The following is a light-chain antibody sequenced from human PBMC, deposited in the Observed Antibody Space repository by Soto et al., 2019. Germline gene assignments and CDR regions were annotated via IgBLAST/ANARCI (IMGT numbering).Light chain of an antibody. V-gene: IGKV3-11*01. J-gene: IGKJ5*01. CDR2: AAA. CDR1: QSVSSY. Sequence: EIVLTQSPATLSLSPGERATLSCRASQSVSSYLAWYQQKPGQAPRLLIYAAANRATGIPARFSGSGSGTDVTLTISSLEPEDFAVYYCQQRSNWPPITFGQGTRLEMK. CDR3: QQRSNWPPIT.